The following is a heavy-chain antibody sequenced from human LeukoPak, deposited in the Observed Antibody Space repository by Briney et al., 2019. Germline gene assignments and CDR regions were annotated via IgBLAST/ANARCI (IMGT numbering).Heavy chain of an antibody. CDR1: SGSFSGYY. V-gene: IGHV4-34*01. CDR3: ARGRDYDILTGFSNYLDY. Sequence: SEALSLTCAVYSGSFSGYYWSWIRQPPGKGLEWIGEINHSGSTKYNPSLKSRVTISVDTSKNQFSLKLTSVPAADTAVYYCARGRDYDILTGFSNYLDYWVQGTLVTVSS. D-gene: IGHD3-9*01. J-gene: IGHJ4*02. CDR2: INHSGST.